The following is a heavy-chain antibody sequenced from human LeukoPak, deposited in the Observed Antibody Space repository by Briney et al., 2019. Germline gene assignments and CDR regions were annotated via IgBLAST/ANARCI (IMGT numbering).Heavy chain of an antibody. CDR2: IPSSGPIT. Sequence: GGSLRLSSAASGFTFSSYAMSWVRQAPGKGLEWVSGIPSSGPITYYADSVKGRFTISRDNSKNTLYLQMNSLTAEDTGIYYCANRVAQHDSWGQGTLVTVSS. CDR1: GFTFSSYA. D-gene: IGHD3-3*01. V-gene: IGHV3-23*01. J-gene: IGHJ5*02. CDR3: ANRVAQHDS.